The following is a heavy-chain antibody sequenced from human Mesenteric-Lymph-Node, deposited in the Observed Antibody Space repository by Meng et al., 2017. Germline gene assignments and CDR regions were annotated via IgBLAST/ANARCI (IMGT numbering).Heavy chain of an antibody. Sequence: QGQLQESGPGPVKPSQTLSLPCTVSGGSISSGGYYWSWIRQHPGKGLEWIGYIHSSGSTYYNPSLRSRLTISVDTSKNQFSLKLSSVTAADTAVYYCARASYGSGSPLGESWFDPWGQGTLVTVSS. D-gene: IGHD3-10*01. CDR2: IHSSGST. CDR1: GGSISSGGYY. V-gene: IGHV4-31*03. CDR3: ARASYGSGSPLGESWFDP. J-gene: IGHJ5*02.